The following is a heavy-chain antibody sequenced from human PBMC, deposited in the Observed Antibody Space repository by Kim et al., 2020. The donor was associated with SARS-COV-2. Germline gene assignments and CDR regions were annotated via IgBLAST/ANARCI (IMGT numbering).Heavy chain of an antibody. D-gene: IGHD2-15*01. CDR2: YT. V-gene: IGHV3-11*05. CDR3: ARDDIGFDP. J-gene: IGHJ5*02. Sequence: YTNYADSVKSRFTISRDNAKNSLYLQMNSLRAEDTAVYYCARDDIGFDPWGQGTLVTVSS.